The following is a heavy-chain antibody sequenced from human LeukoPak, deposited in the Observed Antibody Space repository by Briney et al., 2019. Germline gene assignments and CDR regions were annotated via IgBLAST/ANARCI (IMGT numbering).Heavy chain of an antibody. CDR1: GFTVSSSY. V-gene: IGHV3-53*01. D-gene: IGHD2-15*01. Sequence: GGSLRLSCAASGFTVSSSYMSWVRQAPGKGLEWVSVIHSGGNTYYADSVKGRFTIPRDNSKNTMYLQMNSLRAEDTAVYYCTRDLNSGGSCWGQGTLVIVSS. J-gene: IGHJ4*02. CDR2: IHSGGNT. CDR3: TRDLNSGGSC.